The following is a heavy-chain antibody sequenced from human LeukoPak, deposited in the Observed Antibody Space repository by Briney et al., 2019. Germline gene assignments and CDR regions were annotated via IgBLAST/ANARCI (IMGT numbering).Heavy chain of an antibody. J-gene: IGHJ4*02. Sequence: GASVKVSCTASGYTFTGYYMHWVRQAPGQGLEWMGWINPNSGGTNYAQKFQGRVTMTRDTSISTAYMELSRLRSDDTAVYYCARTTYYDFWTGDPYFDYWGQGTLVTVSS. D-gene: IGHD3-3*01. CDR3: ARTTYYDFWTGDPYFDY. V-gene: IGHV1-2*02. CDR2: INPNSGGT. CDR1: GYTFTGYY.